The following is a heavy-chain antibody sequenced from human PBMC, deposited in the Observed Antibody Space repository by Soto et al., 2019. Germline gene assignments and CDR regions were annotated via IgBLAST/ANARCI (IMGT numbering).Heavy chain of an antibody. Sequence: QVQLQQSGPGLVKPSQTLSLTCTVSGGSISYEYYHWTWIRQSPGKGLEWIGYVHYSGSIMYNPSFKSRVTISVDTSKNQFSLHLRSVTAADTAVYFCVREDDGGDRAYYGLAVWGQGTTVTVSS. CDR1: GGSISYEYYH. CDR2: VHYSGSI. CDR3: VREDDGGDRAYYGLAV. V-gene: IGHV4-30-4*08. J-gene: IGHJ6*02. D-gene: IGHD3-16*01.